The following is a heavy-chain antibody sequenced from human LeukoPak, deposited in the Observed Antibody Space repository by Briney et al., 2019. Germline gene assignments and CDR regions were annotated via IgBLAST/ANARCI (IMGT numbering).Heavy chain of an antibody. D-gene: IGHD6-13*01. J-gene: IGHJ3*02. CDR3: AREGPGYSSSWWGGAFDI. CDR2: IYYSGST. V-gene: IGHV4-59*12. CDR1: GGSISSYY. Sequence: SETLSLTCTVSGGSISSYYWSWIRQPPGKGLEWIGYIYYSGSTNYNPSLKSRVTMSVDTSKNQFSLKLSSVTAADTAVYYCAREGPGYSSSWWGGAFDIWGQGTMVTVSS.